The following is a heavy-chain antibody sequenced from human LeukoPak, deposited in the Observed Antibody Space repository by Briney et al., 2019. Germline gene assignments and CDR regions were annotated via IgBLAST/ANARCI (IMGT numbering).Heavy chain of an antibody. Sequence: PGGSLRLSCAASGFTFSDYYMSWIRQAPGKGLEWVSCISSSGSTIYYADSVKGRFTISRDNAKNSLYLQMNSLRAEDTAVYYCARTPWFGELSIDYWGQGTLVTVSS. V-gene: IGHV3-11*04. CDR2: ISSSGSTI. J-gene: IGHJ4*02. CDR3: ARTPWFGELSIDY. D-gene: IGHD3-10*01. CDR1: GFTFSDYY.